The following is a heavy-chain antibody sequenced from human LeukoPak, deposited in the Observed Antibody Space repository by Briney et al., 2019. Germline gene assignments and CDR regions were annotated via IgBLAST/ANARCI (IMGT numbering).Heavy chain of an antibody. Sequence: GGPLRHSCATPGFSFSDHYMDWVRQAPGKGLQCAGSKRNKTNSYTTDYAASVKGRFTVSRDASKNSLYLQMNRLKTEDTAVYYCCVMSPSGGVDYFDFWGQGTLVTVSS. CDR1: GFSFSDHY. V-gene: IGHV3-72*01. CDR2: KRNKTNSYTT. D-gene: IGHD3-16*01. CDR3: CVMSPSGGVDYFDF. J-gene: IGHJ4*02.